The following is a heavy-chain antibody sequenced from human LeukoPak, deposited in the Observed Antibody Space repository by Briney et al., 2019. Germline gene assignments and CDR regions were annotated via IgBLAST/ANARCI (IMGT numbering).Heavy chain of an antibody. D-gene: IGHD3-22*01. CDR1: GFTFSSYS. Sequence: WGSLRLSCAASGFTFSSYSMNWVRQAPGKGLEWGSYISGSSSTIYYADSVKGRFTISRDNGKNTLYLQMNSLRAEDTAVHYCARGSTYYDSSGQVPFDYWGQGTLVTVSS. CDR3: ARGSTYYDSSGQVPFDY. J-gene: IGHJ4*02. CDR2: ISGSSSTI. V-gene: IGHV3-48*01.